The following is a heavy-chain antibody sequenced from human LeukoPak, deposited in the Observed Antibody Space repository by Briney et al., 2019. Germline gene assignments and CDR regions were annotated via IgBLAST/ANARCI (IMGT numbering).Heavy chain of an antibody. CDR3: AKSPVMGPRYFQH. CDR1: GFTFSSYG. Sequence: GGSLRLSCAASGFTFSSYGMRWVRQAPGKGLEWVAFIRYDGSNKYYADSVKGRFTISRDNSKNTLYLQMNSLRAEDTAVYYCAKSPVMGPRYFQHWGQGTLVTVSS. D-gene: IGHD3-16*01. J-gene: IGHJ1*01. CDR2: IRYDGSNK. V-gene: IGHV3-30*02.